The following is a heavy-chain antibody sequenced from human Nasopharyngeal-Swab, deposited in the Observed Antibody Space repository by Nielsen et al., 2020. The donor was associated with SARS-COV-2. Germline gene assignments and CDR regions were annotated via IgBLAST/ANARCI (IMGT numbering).Heavy chain of an antibody. J-gene: IGHJ4*02. Sequence: ESLKISCAASGFTFSSYAMSWVRQAPGKGLEWVSAISGSGGSTYYADSVKGRFTISRDNSKNTLYLQMNSLRAEDTAVYYCAKDPGYDSSGYYYWASLMDYWGQGTPVTVSS. D-gene: IGHD3-22*01. V-gene: IGHV3-23*01. CDR2: ISGSGGST. CDR1: GFTFSSYA. CDR3: AKDPGYDSSGYYYWASLMDY.